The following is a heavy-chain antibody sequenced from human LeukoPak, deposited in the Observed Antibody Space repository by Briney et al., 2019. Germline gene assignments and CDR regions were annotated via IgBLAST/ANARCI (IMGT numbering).Heavy chain of an antibody. D-gene: IGHD1-7*01. CDR2: IYHSGST. Sequence: SGTLSLTCAVSGGSINSSNWWSWVRQPPGKGLEWIGEIYHSGSTNYNPSLKSRVTISVDKSKNQFSLKLSSVTAADTAVYYCARAVTGTTSNYYYYMDVWGKGTTVTVSS. CDR3: ARAVTGTTSNYYYYMDV. CDR1: GGSINSSNW. J-gene: IGHJ6*03. V-gene: IGHV4-4*02.